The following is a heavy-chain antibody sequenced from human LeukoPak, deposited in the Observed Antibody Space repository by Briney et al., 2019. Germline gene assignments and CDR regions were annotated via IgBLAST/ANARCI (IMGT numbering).Heavy chain of an antibody. CDR2: ITSSSSSI. V-gene: IGHV3-48*01. D-gene: IGHD3-10*01. CDR3: AREGSVRGVIISYPGYFDY. Sequence: GGSLRLSCAASGFSFSSYSMNWVRQAPGKGLEWVSYITSSSSSIYYADSVKGRFTISRDNAKNSLYLQMNSLRAEDTAVYYCAREGSVRGVIISYPGYFDYWGQGTLVTVSS. CDR1: GFSFSSYS. J-gene: IGHJ4*02.